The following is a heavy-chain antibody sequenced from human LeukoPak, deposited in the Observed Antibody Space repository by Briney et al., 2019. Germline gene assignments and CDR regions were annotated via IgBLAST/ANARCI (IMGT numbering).Heavy chain of an antibody. CDR3: ARLPPHYSSTWGFFDN. CDR1: GGSISINY. Sequence: SETLSLTCTVSGGSISINYWTWIRQTPGNGLEWIAYITDSGRIKCNPSLESRVTISKDMSKNQFSLKLSSMTAADTAVYYCARLPPHYSSTWGFFDNWGQRTLVTVSS. V-gene: IGHV4-59*08. D-gene: IGHD3-16*01. CDR2: ITDSGRI. J-gene: IGHJ4*02.